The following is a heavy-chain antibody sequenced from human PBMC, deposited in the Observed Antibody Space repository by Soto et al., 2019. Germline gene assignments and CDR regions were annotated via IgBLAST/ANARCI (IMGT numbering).Heavy chain of an antibody. D-gene: IGHD3-9*01. V-gene: IGHV1-2*04. CDR2: INPNSGGT. CDR3: ARSAGGPRYVIDV. CDR1: GYSFTGYY. J-gene: IGHJ6*02. Sequence: ASVKVSCKASGYSFTGYYIHWVRQAPRQGLEWLGWINPNSGGTNYAQKFQGWVTMTRDTSISTAYMELSRLRSDDTAVYYCARSAGGPRYVIDVWGQGTTVTVS.